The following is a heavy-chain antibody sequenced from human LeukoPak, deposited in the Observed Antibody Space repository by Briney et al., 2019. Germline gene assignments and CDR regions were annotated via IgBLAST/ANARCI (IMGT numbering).Heavy chain of an antibody. CDR3: ARDLGECYFDY. CDR1: GFTVSSNY. D-gene: IGHD3-16*01. J-gene: IGHJ4*02. Sequence: PGGSPRLSCAASGFTVSSNYMSWVRQAPGKGLEWVSVIYSGGSTYYADSVKGRFTISRDNSKNTLYLQMNSLRAEDTAVYYCARDLGECYFDYWGQGTLVTVSS. CDR2: IYSGGST. V-gene: IGHV3-53*01.